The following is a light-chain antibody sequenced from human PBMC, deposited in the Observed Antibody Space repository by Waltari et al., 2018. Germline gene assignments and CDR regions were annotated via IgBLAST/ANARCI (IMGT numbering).Light chain of an antibody. CDR2: DIT. CDR3: SSYSANNNLRV. V-gene: IGLV2-8*01. J-gene: IGLJ3*02. Sequence: QSALTQPPSASGSPGHSVTISCTGTRSEVGRYNYVSWYRQHPGKAPQLIIYDITERPSGVPNRFSGSMSGNTASLTVSGLQAEDEATYYCSSYSANNNLRVFGGGTKLTVL. CDR1: RSEVGRYNY.